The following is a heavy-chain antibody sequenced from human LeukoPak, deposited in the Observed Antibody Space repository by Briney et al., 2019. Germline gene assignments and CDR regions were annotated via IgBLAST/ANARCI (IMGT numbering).Heavy chain of an antibody. V-gene: IGHV3-23*01. Sequence: GGSLRLSCAASGFSVTDYAMTWIRQSPGKGLEWVSSMSDIGPNTYYADSVKGRFTISRDTSKNTLFLQMNSLRAGDTALYYCARRLSLRFDAFAVWGPGTVVTVSS. J-gene: IGHJ3*01. D-gene: IGHD3-3*01. CDR1: GFSVTDYA. CDR2: MSDIGPNT. CDR3: ARRLSLRFDAFAV.